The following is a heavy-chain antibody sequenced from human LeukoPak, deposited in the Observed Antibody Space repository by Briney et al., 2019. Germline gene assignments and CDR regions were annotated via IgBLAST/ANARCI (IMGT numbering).Heavy chain of an antibody. CDR2: INHSGST. CDR1: GGSFSGYY. D-gene: IGHD6-19*01. CDR3: ARVYGWGALDY. V-gene: IGHV4-34*01. J-gene: IGHJ4*02. Sequence: SETLSLTCAVYGGSFSGYYWSWIRQPPGKGLEWIGEINHSGSTNYNPSLKSRVTISVDTSKNQFSLKLSSVTAADTAVYYCARVYGWGALDYWGQGTLVTVSS.